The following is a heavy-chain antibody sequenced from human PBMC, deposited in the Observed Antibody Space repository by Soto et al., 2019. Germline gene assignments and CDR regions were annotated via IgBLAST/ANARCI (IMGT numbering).Heavy chain of an antibody. Sequence: GGSLRLSCAASGFTVSSNYMSWVRQAPGKGLEWVSVIYSGGSTYYADSVKGRFTISRDNSKNTLYLQMNSLRAEDTAVYYCAREGVAGDRARGFDPWGQGTLVTVSS. D-gene: IGHD6-19*01. CDR1: GFTVSSNY. V-gene: IGHV3-53*01. J-gene: IGHJ5*02. CDR2: IYSGGST. CDR3: AREGVAGDRARGFDP.